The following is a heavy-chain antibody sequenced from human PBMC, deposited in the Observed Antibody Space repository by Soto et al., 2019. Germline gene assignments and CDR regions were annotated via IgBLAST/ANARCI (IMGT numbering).Heavy chain of an antibody. CDR3: VKFENAHTSYSGGRGYGLAFDF. CDR1: GFSFSAYG. V-gene: IGHV3-30*18. Sequence: QVQLVESGGGVVQPGRSLRLSCAASGFSFSAYGMHWVRQAPGKGLEWVALISYDGTNEYYADSVKGRFTISRDNSKKTLYLQMNSLRPEDTAVYYCVKFENAHTSYSGGRGYGLAFDFWGQGTMVTVSS. CDR2: ISYDGTNE. D-gene: IGHD2-21*01. J-gene: IGHJ3*01.